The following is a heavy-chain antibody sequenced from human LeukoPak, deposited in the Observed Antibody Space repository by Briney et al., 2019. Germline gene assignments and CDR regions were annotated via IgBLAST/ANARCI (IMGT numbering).Heavy chain of an antibody. V-gene: IGHV1-18*01. CDR1: GYTFTSYG. CDR3: ARDRLRDGMDV. D-gene: IGHD5-24*01. J-gene: IGHJ6*02. Sequence: WASVKVSCKASGYTFTSYGISWVRQAPGQGLEWMGWISAYNGNTNYAQKLQGRVTMTTDTSTSTACMELRSLRSDDTAVYYCARDRLRDGMDVWGQGTTVTVSS. CDR2: ISAYNGNT.